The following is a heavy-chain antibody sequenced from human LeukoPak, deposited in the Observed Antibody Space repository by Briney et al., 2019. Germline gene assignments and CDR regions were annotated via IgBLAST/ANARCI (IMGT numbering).Heavy chain of an antibody. CDR3: ARLYYYDSSGYLDFDL. CDR2: INPSGGST. D-gene: IGHD3-22*01. Sequence: ASVKVSCKASGYTFTSYYMHWVRQAPGQGLEWMGIINPSGGSTSYAQKFQGRVTMTRDTSTSTVYMELSSLRSEDTAAYYCARLYYYDSSGYLDFDLWGRGTLVTVSS. J-gene: IGHJ2*01. V-gene: IGHV1-46*01. CDR1: GYTFTSYY.